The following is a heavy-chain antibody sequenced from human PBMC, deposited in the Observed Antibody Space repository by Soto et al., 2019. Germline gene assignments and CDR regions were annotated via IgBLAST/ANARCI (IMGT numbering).Heavy chain of an antibody. CDR2: INYRGNT. V-gene: IGHV4-39*01. CDR1: RGSITCSTYY. J-gene: IGHJ4*02. Sequence: SETLSLTCTVSRGSITCSTYYWGWVRQPPGKGLEWIGSINYRGNTFYNPSLKSRVTLSVDSSKNQISLKVTSMTAADTATYYCARQGGYFDYWGQGALVTVSS. CDR3: ARQGGYFDY. D-gene: IGHD2-15*01.